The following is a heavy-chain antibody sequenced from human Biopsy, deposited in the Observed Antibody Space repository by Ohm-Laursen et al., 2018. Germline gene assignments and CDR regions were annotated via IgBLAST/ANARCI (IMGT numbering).Heavy chain of an antibody. V-gene: IGHV2-70*04. Sequence: TTQTLTLTCSFSGFSLSSTGMRISWVRQPPGKALECLGRIDWDDDKFYSPSLETRLSLSKDTTTNQVVLTLTDVDLEDTATYYCARTRAHNFGALEFWGQGILVTVSS. J-gene: IGHJ4*01. CDR2: IDWDDDK. CDR3: ARTRAHNFGALEF. D-gene: IGHD1-1*01. CDR1: GFSLSSTGMR.